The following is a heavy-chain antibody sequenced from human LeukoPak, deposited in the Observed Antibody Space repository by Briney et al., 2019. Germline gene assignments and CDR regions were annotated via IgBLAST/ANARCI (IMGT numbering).Heavy chain of an antibody. CDR1: GYTLTELS. CDR3: ATGGSSWYWFDP. V-gene: IGHV1-24*01. J-gene: IGHJ5*02. D-gene: IGHD6-13*01. CDR2: FDPEDGET. Sequence: ASVKVSCKVSGYTLTELSMHWVRQAPGKGLEWMGGFDPEDGETIYAQKFQGRVTMTEDTSTDTAYMELSSLRSEDTAVYYCATGGSSWYWFDPWGQGTLVTVS.